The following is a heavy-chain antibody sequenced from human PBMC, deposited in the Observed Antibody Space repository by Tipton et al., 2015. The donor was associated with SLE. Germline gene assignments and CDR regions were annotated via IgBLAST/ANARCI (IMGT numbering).Heavy chain of an antibody. CDR3: VRLIGQLRPSGD. J-gene: IGHJ4*02. CDR1: GGSFSGYY. Sequence: TLSLTCAVYGGSFSGYYWSWIRQSPGKGLEWIGEINHSGSTNYNPSLKSRVTISVDASKDQFSLELESVTAADTAVYFCVRLIGQLRPSGDWGQGTLVTVSS. D-gene: IGHD2-21*01. CDR2: INHSGST. V-gene: IGHV4-34*01.